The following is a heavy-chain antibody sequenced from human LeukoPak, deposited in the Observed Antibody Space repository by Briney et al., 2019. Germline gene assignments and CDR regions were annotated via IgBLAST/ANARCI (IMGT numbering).Heavy chain of an antibody. J-gene: IGHJ6*02. V-gene: IGHV4-59*01. CDR3: ARDNRMTTVTYYYYYGMDV. CDR2: IYYSGST. D-gene: IGHD4-17*01. Sequence: KSGGSLRLSCAASGFTFSSYSMNWVRQAPGKGLEWVGYIYYSGSTNYNPSLKSRVTISVDTSKNQFSLKLSSVTAADTAVYYCARDNRMTTVTYYYYYGMDVWGQGTTVTVSS. CDR1: GFTFSSYS.